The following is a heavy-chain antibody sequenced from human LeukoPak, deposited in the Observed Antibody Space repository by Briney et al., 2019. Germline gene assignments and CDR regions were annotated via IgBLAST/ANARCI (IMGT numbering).Heavy chain of an antibody. J-gene: IGHJ5*02. CDR1: GYTFTGYY. V-gene: IGHV1-2*02. D-gene: IGHD3-16*02. CDR3: ARDHPPYKSYVWGSYRYFWFDP. Sequence: ASVKVSCKASGYTFTGYYMHWVRQAPGQGLEWMGWINPNSGGTNYAQKFQGRVTMTRDTSISTAYMELSRLRSDDTAVYYCARDHPPYKSYVWGSYRYFWFDPWGQGTLVTVSS. CDR2: INPNSGGT.